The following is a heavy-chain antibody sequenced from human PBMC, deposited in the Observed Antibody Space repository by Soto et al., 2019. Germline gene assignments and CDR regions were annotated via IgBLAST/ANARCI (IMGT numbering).Heavy chain of an antibody. CDR2: ISYDGSIK. V-gene: IGHV3-30*03. J-gene: IGHJ4*02. CDR1: GFTFGSYG. CDR3: ARGSPPDY. Sequence: QVQLVESGGGVVQPGRSLRLSCAASGFTFGSYGMHWVRQAPGKGLERAAIISYDGSIKFYGVSVKGRFTISRDNSKNTVYLQMNNLRSDDTAVYYCARGSPPDYWGQGTLVTVSS.